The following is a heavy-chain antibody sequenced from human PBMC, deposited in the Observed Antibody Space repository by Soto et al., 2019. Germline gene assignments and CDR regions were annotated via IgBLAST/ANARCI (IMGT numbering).Heavy chain of an antibody. CDR2: ISASGDRT. V-gene: IGHV3-23*01. J-gene: IGHJ6*02. CDR1: GFTFSSYA. Sequence: DVQLLESGGGLAQPGGSLRISCLASGFTFSSYAMAWVRQAPGKGLESISSISASGDRTYYADSVKGRFTISRDNSKNLLYLKMNSLRAEDTAVYYCAKILATSDYYWYGLDVWGQGAAVTVSS. D-gene: IGHD1-26*01. CDR3: AKILATSDYYWYGLDV.